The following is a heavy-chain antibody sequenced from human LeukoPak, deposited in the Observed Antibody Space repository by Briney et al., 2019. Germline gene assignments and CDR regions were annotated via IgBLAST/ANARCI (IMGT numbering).Heavy chain of an antibody. J-gene: IGHJ4*02. CDR2: IRYDGSNK. D-gene: IGHD4-17*01. CDR3: ARQEYGDYVSH. CDR1: GFSFSSYG. Sequence: GGSLRLSCAASGFSFSSYGLHWVRQAPDKGLEWVAFIRYDGSNKHYTDSVKGRFTISRDSANNSLYLQMNSLRAEDTALYYCARQEYGDYVSHWGQGTLVTVSS. V-gene: IGHV3-30*02.